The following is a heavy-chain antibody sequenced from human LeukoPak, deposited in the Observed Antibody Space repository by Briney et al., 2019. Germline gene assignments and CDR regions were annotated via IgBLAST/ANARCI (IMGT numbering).Heavy chain of an antibody. Sequence: PSETLSLTCTVSGGSISSYYWSWIRQPPGKGLEWIGYIYYSGSTNYNPSLKSRVTISVDTSKNQFSLKLSSVTAADTAVYYCAGSGSYYQRYYFDYWGQGTLVTVSS. D-gene: IGHD3-10*01. CDR1: GGSISSYY. V-gene: IGHV4-59*01. J-gene: IGHJ4*02. CDR3: AGSGSYYQRYYFDY. CDR2: IYYSGST.